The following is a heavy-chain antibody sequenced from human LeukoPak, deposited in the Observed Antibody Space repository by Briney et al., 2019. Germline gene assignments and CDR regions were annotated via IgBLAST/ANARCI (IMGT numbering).Heavy chain of an antibody. CDR1: GFTFSSYA. J-gene: IGHJ4*02. CDR3: AQKGGTDH. V-gene: IGHV3-23*01. D-gene: IGHD2-15*01. CDR2: ISGTGGST. Sequence: SGGSLRLSCAASGFTFSSYAMSWVRQAPGKGLEWVSGISGTGGSTYYADSVKGRFTISRDNAKNSLYLQMSSLRDEDTAVYYCAQKGGTDHWGQGTLVTVSS.